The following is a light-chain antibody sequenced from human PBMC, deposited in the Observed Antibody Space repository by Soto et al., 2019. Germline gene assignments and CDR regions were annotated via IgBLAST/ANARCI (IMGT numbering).Light chain of an antibody. CDR3: QQYNNWPPYT. J-gene: IGKJ2*01. Sequence: EIVMTQSPATLPVSPGERATLSCRASQSVSSDLAWYQHKPGQAPRLLIYGASTRATGIPARFSGSGSGTEFTLTISSLQSEDFAVYYCQQYNNWPPYTFGQGTKLEIK. CDR2: GAS. CDR1: QSVSSD. V-gene: IGKV3-15*01.